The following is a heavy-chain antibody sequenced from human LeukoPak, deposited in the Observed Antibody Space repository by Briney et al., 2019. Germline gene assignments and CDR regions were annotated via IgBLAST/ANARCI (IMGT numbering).Heavy chain of an antibody. CDR1: GYTFTSYG. Sequence: ASVKVSCKASGYTFTSYGISWVRQAPGQGLEWMGWISAYNGNTNYAQKLQGRGTMTTDTSTSTAYMELRSLRSDDTAVYYCARDRAAVAGTKSYYYYGMDGWGQGTTVTVSS. CDR2: ISAYNGNT. CDR3: ARDRAAVAGTKSYYYYGMDG. D-gene: IGHD6-19*01. J-gene: IGHJ6*02. V-gene: IGHV1-18*01.